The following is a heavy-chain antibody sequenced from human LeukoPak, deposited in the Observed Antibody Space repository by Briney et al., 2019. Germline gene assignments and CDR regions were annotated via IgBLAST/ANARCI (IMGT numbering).Heavy chain of an antibody. D-gene: IGHD6-19*01. J-gene: IGHJ4*02. Sequence: QPGGSLRLSCAASGFSFIIYWMSWVRQAPGKGLEWVASIKPDGSENYYVDSVKGRFTISRDNAKHSLYLQMSSLRAAHTAVFYRARDRGGSGWYEFESWGQGTLVTVSS. CDR3: ARDRGGSGWYEFES. CDR1: GFSFIIYW. CDR2: IKPDGSEN. V-gene: IGHV3-7*01.